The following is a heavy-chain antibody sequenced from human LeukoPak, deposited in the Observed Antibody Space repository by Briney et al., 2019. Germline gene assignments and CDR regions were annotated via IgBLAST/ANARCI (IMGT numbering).Heavy chain of an antibody. CDR2: TSRGGSDI. CDR3: VRARLIRLENFFDY. J-gene: IGHJ4*02. V-gene: IGHV3-21*05. D-gene: IGHD2-21*02. CDR1: GFTFSTYW. Sequence: GGSLRLSCAASGFTFSTYWMNWYRQAPGKGLEWVAYTSRGGSDISYADSVKGRFTISTDNANSSLYLQMNSLRAEDTAVYFCVRARLIRLENFFDYWGQGTLVTVSS.